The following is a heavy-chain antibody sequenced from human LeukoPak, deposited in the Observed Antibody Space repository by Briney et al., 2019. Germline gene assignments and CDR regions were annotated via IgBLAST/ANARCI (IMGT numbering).Heavy chain of an antibody. CDR1: GGSFSGYY. D-gene: IGHD3-3*01. CDR2: INHSGST. Sequence: PSETLSLTCAVYGGSFSGYYWSWIRQPPGKGLEWIGEINHSGSTNYSPSLKSRVTISVDTSKNQFSLKLSSVTAADTAVYYCASVLRFLEWSLDVWGQGTTVTVSS. V-gene: IGHV4-34*01. J-gene: IGHJ6*02. CDR3: ASVLRFLEWSLDV.